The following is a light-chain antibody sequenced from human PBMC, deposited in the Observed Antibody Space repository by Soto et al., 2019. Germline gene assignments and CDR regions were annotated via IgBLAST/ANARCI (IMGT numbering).Light chain of an antibody. CDR2: NND. Sequence: QSALTQPPSVSAAPGQKVTISCSGSNSNIGNDYVSWYQQLPGAAPKLLLYNNDKRPSGIPGRFSGSRSGASATLAITGLQTGDEADYYCGAWDTSLSAVIFGGGTKVTVL. CDR3: GAWDTSLSAVI. V-gene: IGLV1-51*01. CDR1: NSNIGNDY. J-gene: IGLJ2*01.